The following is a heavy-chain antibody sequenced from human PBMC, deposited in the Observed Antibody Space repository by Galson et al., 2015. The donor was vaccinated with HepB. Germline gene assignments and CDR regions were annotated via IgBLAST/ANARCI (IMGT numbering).Heavy chain of an antibody. J-gene: IGHJ3*02. CDR2: ISYDGNKK. CDR1: GFIFSDYG. Sequence: SLRLSCAASGFIFSDYGMHWVRQAPGKGLEWVALISYDGNKKYFVDSVKGRFTISRDNSKNTLYLQMNSLRAEDTAVYYCAKDRSYGGQGPEIWVQGTTVTVS. V-gene: IGHV3-30*18. CDR3: AKDRSYGGQGPEI. D-gene: IGHD3-16*01.